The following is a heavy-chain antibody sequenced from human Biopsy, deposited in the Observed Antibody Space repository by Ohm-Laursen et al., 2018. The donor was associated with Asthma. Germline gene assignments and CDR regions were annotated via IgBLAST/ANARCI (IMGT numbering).Heavy chain of an antibody. D-gene: IGHD2-2*01. CDR2: IDSVFGTA. CDR1: GGTFNTYV. CDR3: ARKAGSCISRTCYSLDF. Sequence: ASVKVSCKSLGGTFNTYVIGWVRQAPGQGLEWMGGIDSVFGTATYPQKFQDRVTITADDSTSTVYMELSSLRSEDTAVYYCARKAGSCISRTCYSLDFWGQGTLVTVSS. V-gene: IGHV1-69*13. J-gene: IGHJ4*02.